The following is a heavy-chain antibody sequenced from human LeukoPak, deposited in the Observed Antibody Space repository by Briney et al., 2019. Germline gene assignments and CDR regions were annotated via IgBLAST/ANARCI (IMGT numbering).Heavy chain of an antibody. CDR2: INPSGST. D-gene: IGHD5-12*01. Sequence: SETLSPTCAVYGGSFSGYHWTWIRQSPGKGLEWIGDINPSGSTYYNPSLKSRVTISVDTSKNQFSLKLSSVTAADTAVYYCARERGSFYYMDVWGKGTTVTVSS. V-gene: IGHV4-34*01. CDR1: GGSFSGYH. CDR3: ARERGSFYYMDV. J-gene: IGHJ6*03.